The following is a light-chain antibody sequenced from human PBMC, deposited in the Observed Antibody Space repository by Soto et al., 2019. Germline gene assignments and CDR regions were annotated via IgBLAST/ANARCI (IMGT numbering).Light chain of an antibody. CDR1: SSDVGGYNY. V-gene: IGLV2-14*01. CDR2: EVS. J-gene: IGLJ1*01. Sequence: QSVLTQPASLSGSPGQSITISCTGTSSDVGGYNYVSWYQQHPGKAPKLMIYEVSNRPSGVSNRFSGSKSGNTASLTISGLQAEDETDYYCSSYTSSNTYVFGTGTTVTVL. CDR3: SSYTSSNTYV.